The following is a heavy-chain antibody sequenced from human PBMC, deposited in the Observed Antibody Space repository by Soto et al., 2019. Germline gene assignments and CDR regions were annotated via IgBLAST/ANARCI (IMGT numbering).Heavy chain of an antibody. J-gene: IGHJ3*02. CDR1: GFTFSSYD. D-gene: IGHD2-8*02. CDR2: IGTAGDT. CDR3: ARVPVVSDAFDI. Sequence: GGSLRLSCAASGFTFSSYDMHWVRQATGKGLEWVSAIGTAGDTYYPGSVKGRFTISRENAKNSLYLQMNSLRAEDTAVYYCARVPVVSDAFDIWGQGTRVTVSS. V-gene: IGHV3-13*01.